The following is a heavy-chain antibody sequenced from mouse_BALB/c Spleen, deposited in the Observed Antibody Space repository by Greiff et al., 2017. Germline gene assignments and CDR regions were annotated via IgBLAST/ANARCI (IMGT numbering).Heavy chain of an antibody. Sequence: EVMLVESGGGLVQPGGSLKLSCAASGFTFSSYGMSWVRQTPDKRLELVATINSNGGSTYYPDSVKGRFTISRDNAKNTLYLQMSSLKSEDTAMYYCARDRGYRGAMDYWGQGTSVTVSS. J-gene: IGHJ4*01. CDR2: INSNGGST. CDR1: GFTFSSYG. D-gene: IGHD2-14*01. V-gene: IGHV5-6-3*01. CDR3: ARDRGYRGAMDY.